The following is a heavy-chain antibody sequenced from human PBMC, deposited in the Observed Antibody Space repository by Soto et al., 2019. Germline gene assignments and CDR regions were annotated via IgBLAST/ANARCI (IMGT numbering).Heavy chain of an antibody. D-gene: IGHD1-1*01. CDR2: INHSGST. J-gene: IGHJ4*02. CDR3: ARGWSGPTKLAY. V-gene: IGHV4-34*01. CDR1: GGSFSGYY. Sequence: SETLSLTCAVYGGSFSGYYWSWIRQPPGKGLEWIGEINHSGSTNYNPSLKSRVTISVDTSKNQFSLELSSVTAADTAVYYCARGWSGPTKLAYWGQGTLVTVSS.